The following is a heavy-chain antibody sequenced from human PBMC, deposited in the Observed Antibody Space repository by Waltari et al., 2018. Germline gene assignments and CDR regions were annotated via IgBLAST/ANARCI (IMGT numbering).Heavy chain of an antibody. Sequence: QVQLVESGGGVVQPGRYLRTSCTASGFTCSSHGMHWVRQAPGKGLEWVAVISYDESNKFYGDSVKGRFTISRDNSKNTLYLQMHSLRAEDTAVYYCAKVQDTDLYYFENWGQGTLVTVSS. CDR3: AKVQDTDLYYFEN. D-gene: IGHD3-3*01. CDR2: ISYDESNK. V-gene: IGHV3-30*18. J-gene: IGHJ4*02. CDR1: GFTCSSHG.